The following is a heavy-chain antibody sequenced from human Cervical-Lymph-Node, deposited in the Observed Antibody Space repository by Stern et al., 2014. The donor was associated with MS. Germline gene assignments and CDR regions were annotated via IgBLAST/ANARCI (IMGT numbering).Heavy chain of an antibody. Sequence: VQLVESGPEVKKPGASVRGSCKASGYPFTSHYMHWVRQAPGQGLAWMGLIHPSTGSSIYAQRVQGRVAMTRDTSSTTVYLELSSLTSEETALYYCARDVARKYYFDSWGQGTLVTVSS. V-gene: IGHV1-46*01. CDR1: GYPFTSHY. D-gene: IGHD2-21*01. J-gene: IGHJ4*02. CDR2: IHPSTGSS. CDR3: ARDVARKYYFDS.